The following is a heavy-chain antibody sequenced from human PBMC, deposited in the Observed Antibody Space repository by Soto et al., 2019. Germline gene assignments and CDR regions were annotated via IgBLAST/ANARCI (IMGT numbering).Heavy chain of an antibody. CDR2: IKEDGSET. CDR1: GFTFSNYW. CDR3: ARARWFGRVGADY. J-gene: IGHJ4*02. Sequence: EVQLVESGGGLVQPGGSLRLSCAASGFTFSNYWMNWVRQTPGKGLEWVANIKEDGSETYYVDSVKGRFTISRDSAKNSLYLQMNSLRAEDTAVYYCARARWFGRVGADYWGQGTLVTVSS. V-gene: IGHV3-7*01. D-gene: IGHD3-10*01.